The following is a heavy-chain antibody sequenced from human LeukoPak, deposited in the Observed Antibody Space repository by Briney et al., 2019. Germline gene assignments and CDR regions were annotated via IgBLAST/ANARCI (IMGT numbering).Heavy chain of an antibody. CDR1: GFTFDDYA. D-gene: IGHD1-26*01. CDR3: AKDNSPEGAPPADFDY. Sequence: PGGSLRLSCAASGFTFDDYAMHWVRQAPGKGLEWVSGISWNGGTIGYADSVKGRFTISRDNAKNSLYLQMNSLRAEDTALYYCAKDNSPEGAPPADFDYWGQGTLVTVSS. J-gene: IGHJ4*02. V-gene: IGHV3-9*01. CDR2: ISWNGGTI.